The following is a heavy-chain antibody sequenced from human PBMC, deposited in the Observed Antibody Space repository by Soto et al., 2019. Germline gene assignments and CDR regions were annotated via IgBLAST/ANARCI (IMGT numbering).Heavy chain of an antibody. Sequence: GASVKFSCKASGYTFTSYGISWVRQAPGQGLEWMGWISAYNGNTNYAQKLQGRVTMTTDTSTSTAYMELRSLRSDDTAVYYCARVFSYYYDSSGYSDYWGQGTLVTVSS. V-gene: IGHV1-18*01. CDR3: ARVFSYYYDSSGYSDY. J-gene: IGHJ4*02. D-gene: IGHD3-22*01. CDR1: GYTFTSYG. CDR2: ISAYNGNT.